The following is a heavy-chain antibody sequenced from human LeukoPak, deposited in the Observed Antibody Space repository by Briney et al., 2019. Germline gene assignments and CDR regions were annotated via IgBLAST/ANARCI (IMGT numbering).Heavy chain of an antibody. CDR3: ARDYGSGSYFNWFDP. J-gene: IGHJ5*02. CDR2: IYYSGST. V-gene: IGHV4-59*01. Sequence: SETLSLTCTVSGGSISSYYWSWIRQPPGKGLEWIGYIYYSGSTNYNPSLKSRVTISVDTSKNQFSLKLSPVTAADTAVYYCARDYGSGSYFNWFDPWGQGTLVTVSS. CDR1: GGSISSYY. D-gene: IGHD3-10*01.